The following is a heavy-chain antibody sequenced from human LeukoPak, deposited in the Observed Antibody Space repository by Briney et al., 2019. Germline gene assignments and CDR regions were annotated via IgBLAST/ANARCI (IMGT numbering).Heavy chain of an antibody. CDR2: ISAYNGNT. CDR3: ARFRKENVLRYFDWLGYYYYYYMDV. V-gene: IGHV1-18*01. CDR1: GYTFTSYG. D-gene: IGHD3-9*01. J-gene: IGHJ6*03. Sequence: ASVKVSCKASGYTFTSYGISWVRQAPGQGLEWMRWISAYNGNTNYAQKLQGRVTMTTDTSTSTAYMELRSLRSDDTAVYYCARFRKENVLRYFDWLGYYYYYYMDVWGKGTTVTVSS.